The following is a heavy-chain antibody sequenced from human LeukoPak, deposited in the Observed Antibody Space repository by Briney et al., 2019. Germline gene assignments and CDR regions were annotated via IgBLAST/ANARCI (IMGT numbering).Heavy chain of an antibody. V-gene: IGHV3-21*01. CDR3: ARGDDSVATKGWVDY. Sequence: GGSLRLSCAASGFTFSSYSMNWVRQAPGKGLEWVSSISSSGSYIYYADSVKGRFTISRDNAKNSLYLQMNSLRAEDTAVYYCARGDDSVATKGWVDYWGQGTLVTVSS. D-gene: IGHD5-12*01. CDR2: ISSSGSYI. J-gene: IGHJ4*02. CDR1: GFTFSSYS.